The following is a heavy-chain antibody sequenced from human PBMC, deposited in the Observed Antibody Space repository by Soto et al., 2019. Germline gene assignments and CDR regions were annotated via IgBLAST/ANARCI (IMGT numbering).Heavy chain of an antibody. V-gene: IGHV1-69*01. J-gene: IGHJ6*02. D-gene: IGHD1-1*01. CDR3: ARGELKTGSVPYSMDV. CDR1: GGTFSTYG. Sequence: QVQLVRSGAEVKNPGSSVKVSCKAYGGTFSTYGISWVRQAPGQGLEWMGGFIPIFGTSNYAQKFQGRLTISADEPTSTAYMELSSLRSDDTAVYYCARGELKTGSVPYSMDVWGQGTTVAVSS. CDR2: FIPIFGTS.